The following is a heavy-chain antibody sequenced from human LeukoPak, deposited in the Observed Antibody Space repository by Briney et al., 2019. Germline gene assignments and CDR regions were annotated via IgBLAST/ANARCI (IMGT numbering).Heavy chain of an antibody. CDR1: GGTFSSYA. J-gene: IGHJ4*02. CDR2: IIPIFGTA. V-gene: IGHV1-69*13. CDR3: ARLKAVAPFDY. D-gene: IGHD6-19*01. Sequence: SVKVSFKASGGTFSSYAISWVRQAPGQGLEWMGGIIPIFGTANYAQKFQGRVTITADESTSTAYMELSSLRSEDTAAYYCARLKAVAPFDYWGQGTLVTVSS.